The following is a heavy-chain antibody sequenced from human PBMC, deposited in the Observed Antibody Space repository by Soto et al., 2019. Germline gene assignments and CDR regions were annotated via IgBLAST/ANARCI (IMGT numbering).Heavy chain of an antibody. J-gene: IGHJ4*02. V-gene: IGHV4-30-4*01. CDR2: IYYSGST. CDR3: ARDPSPSYGSGSYYPYYFDY. CDR1: GGSIISGDYY. Sequence: ASETLSLTCTVSGGSIISGDYYWILIRQPPGKGLEWIGYIYYSGSTYYNPSLKSRVTISVDTSKNQFSLKLSSVTAADTAVYYCARDPSPSYGSGSYYPYYFDYWGQGTLVTVSS. D-gene: IGHD3-10*01.